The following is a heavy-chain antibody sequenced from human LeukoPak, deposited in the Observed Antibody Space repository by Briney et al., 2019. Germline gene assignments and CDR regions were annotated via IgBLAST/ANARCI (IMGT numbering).Heavy chain of an antibody. D-gene: IGHD1-14*01. CDR3: ARDSSEFRSLLFH. V-gene: IGHV1-69*13. CDR1: GGTFSRHT. CDR2: ITPMFGTS. J-gene: IGHJ1*01. Sequence: SVKVSCKASGGTFSRHTISWVRQSPGQGLEWMGGITPMFGTSNYAQKFQGRVTITADESTSTAYMELSSLRSEDTAVYYCARDSSEFRSLLFHWGQGTLATVSS.